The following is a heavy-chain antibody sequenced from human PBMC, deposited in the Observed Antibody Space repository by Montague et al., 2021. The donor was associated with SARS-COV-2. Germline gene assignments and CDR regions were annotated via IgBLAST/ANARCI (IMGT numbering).Heavy chain of an antibody. V-gene: IGHV4-59*01. CDR3: ARTPGQIAGDAFDI. CDR2: IHYSGST. J-gene: IGHJ3*02. CDR1: GGSISNYY. D-gene: IGHD2-21*01. Sequence: SETLSLTCTVSGGSISNYYWSWIRQPPGKGLEWIGYIHYSGSTSSHPSLKGRVTISIDTSKNQFSLNLSSVTAADTAVYYCARTPGQIAGDAFDIWGQGTMVTVSS.